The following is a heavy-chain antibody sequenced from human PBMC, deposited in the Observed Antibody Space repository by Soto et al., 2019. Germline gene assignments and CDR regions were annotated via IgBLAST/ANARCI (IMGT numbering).Heavy chain of an antibody. CDR2: VYYSGTT. Sequence: QVQLQESGPGLVKPSETLSLTCYVSGGSISSYYWSWIRQSPGKGLEWLGYVYYSGTTNYNPSFPSRVTMSVDTTKTQFSLKLSSMPAADTAVYYCARQLGYCSGGNCYFDYWGRGAPVTV. CDR3: ARQLGYCSGGNCYFDY. V-gene: IGHV4-59*08. CDR1: GGSISSYY. D-gene: IGHD2-15*01. J-gene: IGHJ4*02.